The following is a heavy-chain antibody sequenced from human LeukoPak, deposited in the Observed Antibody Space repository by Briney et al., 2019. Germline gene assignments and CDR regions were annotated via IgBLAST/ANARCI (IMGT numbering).Heavy chain of an antibody. J-gene: IGHJ3*02. V-gene: IGHV3-7*03. CDR1: GFTFSSYW. Sequence: GGSLRLSCAASGFTFSSYWLSWVRQAPGKGLEWVANINQDGSEKYYVDSVKGRFTISRDNAKNSLYLQMNSLRAEDTAVYYCAREIGLEAFNIWGQGRMVTVSS. CDR3: AREIGLEAFNI. CDR2: INQDGSEK. D-gene: IGHD1-1*01.